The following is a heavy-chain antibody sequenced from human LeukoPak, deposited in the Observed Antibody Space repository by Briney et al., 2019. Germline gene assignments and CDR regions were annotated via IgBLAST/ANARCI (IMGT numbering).Heavy chain of an antibody. V-gene: IGHV3-30*09. CDR2: ISYDGNNR. CDR1: GFTLRTYT. CDR3: ARQAQTPVTTYSIAGSVDY. J-gene: IGHJ4*02. Sequence: GSLRLPCSASGFTLRTYTVHWVRQAPGKGLEWVAVISYDGNNRYYADSVKGRFAISRDSSKNTVHLQMSSLRTEDTAVYYCARQAQTPVTTYSIAGSVDYWGQGTLVTVSS. D-gene: IGHD4-17*01.